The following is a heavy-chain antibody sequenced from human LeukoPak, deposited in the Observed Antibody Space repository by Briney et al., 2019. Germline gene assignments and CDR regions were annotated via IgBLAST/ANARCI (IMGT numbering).Heavy chain of an antibody. J-gene: IGHJ4*02. CDR1: GFTFSDYA. CDR3: ASLYDSSGYPPFDY. Sequence: PGGSLRLSCAASGFTFSDYAMSWVRQAPGKGLEWVSTLTGRGDSTYYADSVKGRFTISRDNAKNSLYLQMNSLRDEDTAVYYCASLYDSSGYPPFDYWGQGTLVTVSS. V-gene: IGHV3-23*01. D-gene: IGHD3-22*01. CDR2: LTGRGDST.